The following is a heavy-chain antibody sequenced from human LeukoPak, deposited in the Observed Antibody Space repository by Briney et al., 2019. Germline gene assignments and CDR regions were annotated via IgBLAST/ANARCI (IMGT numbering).Heavy chain of an antibody. CDR2: ISGSSSYI. CDR1: GVTFSTYS. Sequence: PGGSLRLSCAASGVTFSTYSMNCVRQAPGKGLEWVSSISGSSSYIYYADSMKGRFTISRDNAKNSLYLHMNSLRAEDTAVYYCARDLYGDYAIDYWGQGTLVTVSS. D-gene: IGHD4-17*01. CDR3: ARDLYGDYAIDY. J-gene: IGHJ4*02. V-gene: IGHV3-21*01.